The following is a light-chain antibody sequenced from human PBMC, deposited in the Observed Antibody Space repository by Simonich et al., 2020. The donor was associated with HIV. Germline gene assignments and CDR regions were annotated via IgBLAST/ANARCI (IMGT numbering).Light chain of an antibody. J-gene: IGLJ2*01. CDR3: SSYTISSTLV. Sequence: QSALTQPASVSGSPGQSLTISCTRTSSDVGGYNYVSWYQQYPGKAPKLLIYDVSKLPSGVSHRFSGSKSGNTASLTLSGLQAEDEADYYCSSYTISSTLVFGGGTKVTVL. V-gene: IGLV2-14*01. CDR1: SSDVGGYNY. CDR2: DVS.